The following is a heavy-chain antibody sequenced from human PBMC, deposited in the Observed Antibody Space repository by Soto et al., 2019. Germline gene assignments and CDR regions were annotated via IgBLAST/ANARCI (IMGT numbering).Heavy chain of an antibody. CDR2: TYYRSKWYN. CDR1: GDSVSSNSVA. J-gene: IGHJ3*02. V-gene: IGHV6-1*01. CDR3: ARAGSTMVPRSFDI. D-gene: IGHD5-12*01. Sequence: SQTLSLTCAISGDSVSSNSVAWNWIRQSPSRGLEWLGRTYYRSKWYNEYAESVKSRITINPDTSKNQFSLQLNSVTPEDTAVYYCARAGSTMVPRSFDIWGQGTMVTVSS.